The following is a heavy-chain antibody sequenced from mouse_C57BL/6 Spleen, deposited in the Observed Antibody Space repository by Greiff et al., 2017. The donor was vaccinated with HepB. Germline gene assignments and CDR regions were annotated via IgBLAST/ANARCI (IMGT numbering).Heavy chain of an antibody. CDR3: ARAYDGSLYYYAMDY. J-gene: IGHJ4*01. CDR2: ISYDGSN. CDR1: GYSITSGYY. V-gene: IGHV3-6*01. D-gene: IGHD2-12*01. Sequence: VQLQQSGPGLVKPSQSLSLTCSVTGYSITSGYYWNWIRQFPGNKLEWMGYISYDGSNNYNPSLKNRISITRDTSKNQFFLKLNSVTTEDTATYYCARAYDGSLYYYAMDYWGQGTSVTVSS.